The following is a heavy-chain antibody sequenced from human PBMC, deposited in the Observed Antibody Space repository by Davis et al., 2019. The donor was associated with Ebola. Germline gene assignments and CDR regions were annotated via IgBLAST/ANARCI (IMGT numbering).Heavy chain of an antibody. V-gene: IGHV1-3*01. CDR1: GYTFTSYA. CDR3: ARDLEYSSSSVYYYYGMDV. Sequence: AASVKVSCKASGYTFTSYAMHWVGQAPGQRLEWMGWINAGNGNTKYSQKFQGRVTITADKSTSTAYMELSSLRSEDTAVYYCARDLEYSSSSVYYYYGMDVWGQGTTVTVSS. J-gene: IGHJ6*02. D-gene: IGHD6-6*01. CDR2: INAGNGNT.